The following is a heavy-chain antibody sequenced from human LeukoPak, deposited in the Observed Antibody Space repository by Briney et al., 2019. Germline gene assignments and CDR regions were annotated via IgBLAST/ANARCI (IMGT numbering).Heavy chain of an antibody. CDR2: ISSSSSTI. V-gene: IGHV3-48*01. D-gene: IGHD3-22*01. Sequence: PGGSLRLSCAASGFTFSSYSMNWVRQAPGKGLEWVSYISSSSSTIYYVDSVKGRFTISRDNAKNSLYLQMNSLRAEDTAVYYCARALGYYYDSSGYYHDYWGQGTLVTVSS. CDR3: ARALGYYYDSSGYYHDY. CDR1: GFTFSSYS. J-gene: IGHJ4*02.